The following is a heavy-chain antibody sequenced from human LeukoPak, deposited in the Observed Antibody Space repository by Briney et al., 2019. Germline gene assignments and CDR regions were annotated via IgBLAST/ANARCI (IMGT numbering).Heavy chain of an antibody. CDR1: GFTFSSYA. J-gene: IGHJ4*02. Sequence: PGGSLRLSCAASGFTFSSYAMSWVRQAPGKGLEWVSGISGSGGNTYKADSVKGRFTISRDNSKNTLYLQMNSLRAEDTAVYYCARVFLYGSGSYHRAFDYWGQGTLVTVSS. CDR3: ARVFLYGSGSYHRAFDY. D-gene: IGHD3-10*01. V-gene: IGHV3-23*01. CDR2: ISGSGGNT.